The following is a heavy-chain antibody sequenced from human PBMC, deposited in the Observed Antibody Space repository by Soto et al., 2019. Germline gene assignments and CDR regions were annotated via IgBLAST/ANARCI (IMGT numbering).Heavy chain of an antibody. D-gene: IGHD3-3*01. CDR2: ISYDGSNK. J-gene: IGHJ4*02. Sequence: QVQLVESGGGVVQPGRSLRLSCAASGFTFSSYGMHWVRQAPGKGLEWVAVISYDGSNKYYADSVKGRFTISRDNSKNTLYLQMNSLRAEDTAVYYCAKFLDSIISWGQGTLVTVSS. V-gene: IGHV3-30*18. CDR3: AKFLDSIIS. CDR1: GFTFSSYG.